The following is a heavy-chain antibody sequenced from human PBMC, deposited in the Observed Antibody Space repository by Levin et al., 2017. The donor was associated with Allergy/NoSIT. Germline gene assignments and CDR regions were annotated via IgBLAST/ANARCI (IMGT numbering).Heavy chain of an antibody. V-gene: IGHV1-18*01. CDR3: ARDGDYGDYARY. J-gene: IGHJ4*02. CDR2: ISPYNGKT. D-gene: IGHD4-17*01. Sequence: ASVKVSCKASGYTFSSYGLSWVRQAPGQGLEWMGWISPYNGKTSYAQKVQGRVTMTADTSTSTAHMELRSLRSDDTAVYFCARDGDYGDYARYWGQGTLVTVSS. CDR1: GYTFSSYG.